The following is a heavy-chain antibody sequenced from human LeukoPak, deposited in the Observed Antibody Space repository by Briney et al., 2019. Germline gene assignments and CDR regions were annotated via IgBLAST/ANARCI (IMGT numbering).Heavy chain of an antibody. V-gene: IGHV3-30*04. D-gene: IGHD3-3*01. CDR2: ISYDGSNK. CDR3: AVLRFLEWLPLGYYYYMDV. CDR1: GFTFSSYA. Sequence: GGSLRLSCAASGFTFSSYAMHWVRQAPGKGLEWVAVISYDGSNKYYADSVKGRFTISRDNSKNTLYLQMNSLRAEDTAVYYCAVLRFLEWLPLGYYYYMDVWGKGTTVTVSS. J-gene: IGHJ6*03.